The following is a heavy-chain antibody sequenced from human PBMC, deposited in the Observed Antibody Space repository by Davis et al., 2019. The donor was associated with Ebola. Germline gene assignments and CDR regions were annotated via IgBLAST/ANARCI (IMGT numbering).Heavy chain of an antibody. J-gene: IGHJ5*02. CDR2: ISGSSGKT. V-gene: IGHV1-18*04. Sequence: AASVKVSCKASGYTFTGYYMHWVRQAPGQGLEWVGWISGSSGKTNYAQKFQGRVTMTTDASTNTAYMELSGLRFDDTAVYYCARGKWFDPWGQGTLVSVTS. CDR3: ARGKWFDP. CDR1: GYTFTGYY.